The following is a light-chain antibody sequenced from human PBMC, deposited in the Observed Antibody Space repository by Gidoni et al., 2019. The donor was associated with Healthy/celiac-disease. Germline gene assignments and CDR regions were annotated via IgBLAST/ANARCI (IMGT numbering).Light chain of an antibody. V-gene: IGKV3-20*01. CDR2: GAS. J-gene: IGKJ1*01. CDR1: QSVSSSY. CDR3: QQYGSSPGT. Sequence: EIVLTQSPGTLSLSPGERATLSCRASQSVSSSYLAWYQQKPGQAPRRLIYGASSRATGIPDRFSGSGSGTDFTRTSSRLEPEDFAVYYGQQYGSSPGTFGQGTKVEIK.